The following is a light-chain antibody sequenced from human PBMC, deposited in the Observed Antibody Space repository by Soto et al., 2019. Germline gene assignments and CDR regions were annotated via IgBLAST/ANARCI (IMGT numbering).Light chain of an antibody. Sequence: IVMTQSPLSLPVTPGEPASISCTSSQSLLHSNGYNYLDWYLQKPGQSPQLLIYLGSDRDSGVAARFSGSGSGTDFTLKMSRVEAEDVGVYYCMQALQTPWTFGQGTKVEIK. CDR3: MQALQTPWT. J-gene: IGKJ1*01. CDR1: QSLLHSNGYNY. V-gene: IGKV2-28*01. CDR2: LGS.